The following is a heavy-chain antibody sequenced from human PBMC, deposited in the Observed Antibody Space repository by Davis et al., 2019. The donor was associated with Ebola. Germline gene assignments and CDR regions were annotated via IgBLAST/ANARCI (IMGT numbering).Heavy chain of an antibody. CDR1: GGSISSSSYY. Sequence: PSETLSLTCTVSGGSISSSSYYWGWIRQPPGKGLEWIGSIYYSGSTYYNPSLKSRVTISVDTSKNQFSLKLSSVTAADTAVYYCAGIYGDYDSLDYWGQGTLVTVSS. D-gene: IGHD4-17*01. CDR3: AGIYGDYDSLDY. CDR2: IYYSGST. V-gene: IGHV4-39*01. J-gene: IGHJ4*02.